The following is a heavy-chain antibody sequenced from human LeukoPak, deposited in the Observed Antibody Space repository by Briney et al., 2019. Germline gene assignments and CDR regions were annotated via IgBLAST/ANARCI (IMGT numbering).Heavy chain of an antibody. D-gene: IGHD6-19*01. Sequence: PSETLSLTCTVSGGSISSYYWSWIRQPPGKGLEWSGYIYYSGSTNYNPSLKSRATISVDTSKNQFSLKLSSVTAADTAVYYCARVTIAVAGAEFDYWGQGTLVTVSS. V-gene: IGHV4-59*01. CDR3: ARVTIAVAGAEFDY. J-gene: IGHJ4*02. CDR2: IYYSGST. CDR1: GGSISSYY.